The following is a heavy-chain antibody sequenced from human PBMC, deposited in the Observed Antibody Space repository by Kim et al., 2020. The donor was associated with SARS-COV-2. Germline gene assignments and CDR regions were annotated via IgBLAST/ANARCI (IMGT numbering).Heavy chain of an antibody. Sequence: GSLRLSCAASGFTFSNAWMSWVRQAPGKGLEWVGRIKSKTDGGTTDYAAPVKGRFTISRDDSKNTLYLQMNSLKTEDTAVYYCTTFLICGGDCYSDYWGQGTLVTVSS. CDR3: TTFLICGGDCYSDY. V-gene: IGHV3-15*01. CDR1: GFTFSNAW. D-gene: IGHD2-21*02. J-gene: IGHJ4*02. CDR2: IKSKTDGGTT.